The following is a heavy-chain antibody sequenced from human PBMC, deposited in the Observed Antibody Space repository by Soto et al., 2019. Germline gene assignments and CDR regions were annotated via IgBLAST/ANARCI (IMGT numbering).Heavy chain of an antibody. D-gene: IGHD2-2*01. CDR2: LYYSGST. CDR3: AGRDCSGTNCYYLDYYYMDV. V-gene: IGHV4-59*08. Sequence: QVQLQESGPGLVRPSETLSLTCTVSGGSFSSYYWTWIRQSPGKGLGWIGYLYYSGSTDYNPSLRGRLAISIDTSKNHFSLRLNSMTAADTAVYYCAGRDCSGTNCYYLDYYYMDVWGKGTTVTVSS. J-gene: IGHJ6*03. CDR1: GGSFSSYY.